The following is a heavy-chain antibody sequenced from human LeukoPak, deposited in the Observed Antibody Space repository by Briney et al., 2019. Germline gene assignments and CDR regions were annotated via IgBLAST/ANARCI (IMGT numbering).Heavy chain of an antibody. D-gene: IGHD6-6*01. V-gene: IGHV1-69*05. J-gene: IGHJ6*03. CDR2: IIPIFGTA. CDR3: ARERRPYSSSYMDV. CDR1: GGTCSSYA. Sequence: ASVKVSCKASGGTCSSYAISWVRQAPGQGLEWMGGIIPIFGTANYAQKFQGRVTITTDESTSTAYMELSSLRSEDTAVYYCARERRPYSSSYMDVWGKGTTVTVSS.